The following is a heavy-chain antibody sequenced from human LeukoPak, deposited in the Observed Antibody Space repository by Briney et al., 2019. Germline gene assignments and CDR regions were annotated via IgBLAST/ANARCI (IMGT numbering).Heavy chain of an antibody. CDR3: AGGPQWLVQVYFDY. V-gene: IGHV3-7*01. Sequence: GGSLRLSCAASAFTFSSYWMSWVRQAPGKGLEWVANIKQDGSEKYYVDSVKGRFTISRDNAKNSLYLQMNSLRAEDTAVYYCAGGPQWLVQVYFDYWGQGTLVTVSS. J-gene: IGHJ4*02. D-gene: IGHD6-19*01. CDR1: AFTFSSYW. CDR2: IKQDGSEK.